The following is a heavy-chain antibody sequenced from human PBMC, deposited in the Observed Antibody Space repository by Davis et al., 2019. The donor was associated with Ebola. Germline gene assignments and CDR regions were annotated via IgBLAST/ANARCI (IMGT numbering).Heavy chain of an antibody. V-gene: IGHV4-59*08. CDR2: IYYSGST. CDR3: ARQYYYYYMDV. J-gene: IGHJ6*03. Sequence: PGGSLRLSCAVYGGSFSGYYWSWIRQPPGKGLEWIGYIYYSGSTNYNPSLKSRVTISVDTSKNQFSLKLSSVTAADTAVYYCARQYYYYYMDVWGKGTTVTVSS. CDR1: GGSFSGYY.